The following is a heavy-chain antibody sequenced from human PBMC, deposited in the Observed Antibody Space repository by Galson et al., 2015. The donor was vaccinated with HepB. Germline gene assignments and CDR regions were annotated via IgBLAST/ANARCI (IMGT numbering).Heavy chain of an antibody. Sequence: SVKVSCKASGGTFSSYAISWVRQAPGQGLEWMGGIIPIFGTANYAQSFQGRVTITADESTSTAYMELSSLRSEDTAVYYCARAPTPFCSGGRCYYYYGMDVWGQGTTVTVSS. V-gene: IGHV1-69*13. CDR3: ARAPTPFCSGGRCYYYYGMDV. D-gene: IGHD2-15*01. J-gene: IGHJ6*02. CDR2: IIPIFGTA. CDR1: GGTFSSYA.